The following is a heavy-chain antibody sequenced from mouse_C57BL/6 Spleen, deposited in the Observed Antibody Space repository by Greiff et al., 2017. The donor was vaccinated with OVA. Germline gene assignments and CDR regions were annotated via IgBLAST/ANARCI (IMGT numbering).Heavy chain of an antibody. J-gene: IGHJ3*01. Sequence: QVQLQQPGAELVMPGASVKLSCKASGYTFTSYWMHWVKQRPGQGLEWIGEIDPSDSYTNYNQKFKGKSTLTVDKSSSTAYMQLSSLTSEDSAVYYCARAGDGNFDWGQGTLVTVSA. CDR1: GYTFTSYW. D-gene: IGHD2-1*01. CDR2: IDPSDSYT. V-gene: IGHV1-69*01. CDR3: ARAGDGNFD.